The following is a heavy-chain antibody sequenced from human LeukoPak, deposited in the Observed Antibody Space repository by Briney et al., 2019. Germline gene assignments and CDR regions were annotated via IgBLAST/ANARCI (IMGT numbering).Heavy chain of an antibody. CDR1: GYSFTAFY. D-gene: IGHD4-11*01. V-gene: IGHV1-2*02. J-gene: IGHJ3*02. CDR3: ARDSGTVSDAFDI. CDR2: IHPRRGDT. Sequence: ASVKVSCKTSGYSFTAFYIHWVRQAPGQGLEWMGWIHPRRGDTNYAQKFQGRVTMTRDTSISTAYMELSRLRSDDTAVYYCARDSGTVSDAFDIWGQGTMVTVSS.